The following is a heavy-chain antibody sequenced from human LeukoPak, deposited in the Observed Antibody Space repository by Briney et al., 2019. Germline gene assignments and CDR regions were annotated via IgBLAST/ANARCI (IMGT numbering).Heavy chain of an antibody. CDR3: ARAPPGEYYYDRRWYYMDV. J-gene: IGHJ6*03. V-gene: IGHV1-8*03. Sequence: SVNVPCKACGYTFPSYYNNWVRQATGQALEGVGWKNPNSGNTGYAQKFQGRLTITRNTSISTDYMELRSLGSEDRAVYYCARAPPGEYYYDRRWYYMDVWGKGTTVPVSS. CDR1: GYTFPSYY. D-gene: IGHD3-22*01. CDR2: KNPNSGNT.